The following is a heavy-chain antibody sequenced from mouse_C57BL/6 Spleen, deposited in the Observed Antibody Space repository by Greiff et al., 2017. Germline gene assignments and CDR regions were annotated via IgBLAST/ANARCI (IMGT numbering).Heavy chain of an antibody. CDR1: GYTFTGYW. V-gene: IGHV1-9*01. CDR3: ARPLRRGFYAMDY. J-gene: IGHJ4*01. Sequence: LVESGAELMKPGASVKLSCKATGYTFTGYWIEWVNQRPGHGLEWIGEIVPGSGSTNYNEKFKGKATFTAAKSSNTAYMHLSSLTTVDSAIYSCARPLRRGFYAMDYWGQGTSVTVSS. CDR2: IVPGSGST.